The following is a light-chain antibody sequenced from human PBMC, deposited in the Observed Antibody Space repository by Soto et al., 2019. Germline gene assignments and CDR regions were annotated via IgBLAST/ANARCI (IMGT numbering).Light chain of an antibody. CDR1: GSNIGSHD. Sequence: QSVLTQPPSASGTPGQRVTISCSGSGSNIGSHDVYWYQHLPGTAPKVLIYRNDQRPSGVPDRFSASRSGTSASLDISGLRSEDEADYYCVACDDSLSGRVFGGGTKVTVL. J-gene: IGLJ3*02. CDR2: RND. V-gene: IGLV1-47*02. CDR3: VACDDSLSGRV.